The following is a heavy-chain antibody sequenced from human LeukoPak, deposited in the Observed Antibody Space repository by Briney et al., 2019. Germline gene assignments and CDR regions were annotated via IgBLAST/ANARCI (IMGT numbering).Heavy chain of an antibody. CDR3: ARVYDSTSWAFDI. CDR2: ISGSGGST. V-gene: IGHV3-23*01. J-gene: IGHJ3*02. D-gene: IGHD3-22*01. Sequence: PGGSLRLSCAASGFTFSSYAMSWVRQAPGKGLEWVSAISGSGGSTYYADSVKGRFTISRDNSKNTLYLQMNSLRAEDTAVYYCARVYDSTSWAFDIWGQGTMVTVSS. CDR1: GFTFSSYA.